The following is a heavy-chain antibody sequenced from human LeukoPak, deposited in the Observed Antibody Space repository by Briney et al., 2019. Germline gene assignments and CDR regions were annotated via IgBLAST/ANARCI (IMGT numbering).Heavy chain of an antibody. J-gene: IGHJ4*02. Sequence: PGGSLRLSCAASGFTFSSYTMNWARQAPGKGLEWVSYISSSSSTIYYADSVKGRFTISRDNSKNTLYLQMNSLRAEDTAVYYCAKDRARYSSGEIDYWGQGTLVTVSS. CDR2: ISSSSSTI. CDR3: AKDRARYSSGEIDY. CDR1: GFTFSSYT. D-gene: IGHD6-19*01. V-gene: IGHV3-48*01.